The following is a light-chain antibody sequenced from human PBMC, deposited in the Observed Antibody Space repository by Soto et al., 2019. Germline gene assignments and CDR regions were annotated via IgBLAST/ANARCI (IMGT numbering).Light chain of an antibody. V-gene: IGLV2-23*01. CDR1: SSDVGNYNL. Sequence: SALTQPASVSGSPGQSITISCTGTSSDVGNYNLVSWYQQHPGKAPKLMIYEDTKRPSGVSDRFSGSKSGNTASLTISGLQAEDEAHYYCCSYARGSTYVFGTGTKLTVL. J-gene: IGLJ1*01. CDR2: EDT. CDR3: CSYARGSTYV.